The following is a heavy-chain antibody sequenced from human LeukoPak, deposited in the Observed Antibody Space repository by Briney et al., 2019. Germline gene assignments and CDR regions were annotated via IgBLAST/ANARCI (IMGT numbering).Heavy chain of an antibody. CDR2: ISAYNGNT. V-gene: IGHV1-18*01. J-gene: IGHJ4*02. D-gene: IGHD6-13*01. CDR1: GYSFTSYG. CDR3: ARGRPSYSSRWYDSGDY. Sequence: ASVKVSCKASGYSFTSYGISWVRQAPGQGLEWMGWISAYNGNTNYAQKLQGRVTVTTDTSTSTAYMELRSLRSDDTAVYYCARGRPSYSSRWYDSGDYWGQGTLVTVSS.